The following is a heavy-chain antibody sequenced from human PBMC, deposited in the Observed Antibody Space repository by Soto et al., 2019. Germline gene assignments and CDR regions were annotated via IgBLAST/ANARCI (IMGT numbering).Heavy chain of an antibody. V-gene: IGHV3-33*01. CDR3: ARAFLRGYYPYYFDY. J-gene: IGHJ4*02. D-gene: IGHD3-22*01. CDR1: GFTFGSYG. CDR2: IWYDGSNK. Sequence: QVQLVESGGGVVQPGRSLRLSCAASGFTFGSYGMHWVRQAPGKGLEWVAVIWYDGSNKYYADSVKGRFTISRDNSKNTLYLQMNSLRAEDTAVYYCARAFLRGYYPYYFDYWGQGTLVTVSS.